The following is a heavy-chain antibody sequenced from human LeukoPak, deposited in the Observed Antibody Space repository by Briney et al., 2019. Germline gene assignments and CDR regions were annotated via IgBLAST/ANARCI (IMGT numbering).Heavy chain of an antibody. V-gene: IGHV3-7*01. Sequence: GGSLRLSCAASGFSFTSYWLSWVRQAPGKGMQWVGNINQDGSEIHYADSVKGRFTISRDIAENSVYLQMSSLRAEDTAVYYCARDHRFGGVPHWFDPWGQGTLVTVSS. CDR1: GFSFTSYW. CDR3: ARDHRFGGVPHWFDP. D-gene: IGHD3-16*01. CDR2: INQDGSEI. J-gene: IGHJ5*02.